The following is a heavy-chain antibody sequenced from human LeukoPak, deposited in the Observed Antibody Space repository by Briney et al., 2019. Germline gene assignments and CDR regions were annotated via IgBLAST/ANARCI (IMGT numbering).Heavy chain of an antibody. D-gene: IGHD6-19*01. V-gene: IGHV3-30*02. CDR2: IRYDGSNK. Sequence: GGSLRLSCAASGFTFSSYGMHWVRQAPGKGLEWVAFIRYDGSNKYYADSVKGRFTISRDNSKNTLYLQMNSLRAEDTAVYYCAKDRSSGWYYFDYWGQGTVVTVSA. CDR3: AKDRSSGWYYFDY. CDR1: GFTFSSYG. J-gene: IGHJ4*02.